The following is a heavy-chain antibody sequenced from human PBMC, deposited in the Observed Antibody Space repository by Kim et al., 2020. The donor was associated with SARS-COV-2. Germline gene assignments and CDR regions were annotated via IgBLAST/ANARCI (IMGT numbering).Heavy chain of an antibody. J-gene: IGHJ4*02. Sequence: SLKSRVTISVDTSKNQFSLKLSSVTAADTAVYYCARLGVCSGGSCYPKDYWGQGTLVTVSS. D-gene: IGHD2-15*01. V-gene: IGHV4-34*01. CDR3: ARLGVCSGGSCYPKDY.